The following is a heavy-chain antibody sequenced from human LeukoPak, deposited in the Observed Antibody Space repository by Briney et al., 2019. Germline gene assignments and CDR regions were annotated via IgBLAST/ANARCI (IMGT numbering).Heavy chain of an antibody. Sequence: SETLSLTCTVSGGSISSSSYYWGWIRQPPGKGLEWVGSIYYSGSTYYNPSLKSRVTISVDTSKNQFSLKLSSVTAADTAVYYCARDWTGEEGYYIDYWGQGTLVTVSS. CDR1: GGSISSSSYY. J-gene: IGHJ4*02. CDR2: IYYSGST. V-gene: IGHV4-39*07. D-gene: IGHD3/OR15-3a*01. CDR3: ARDWTGEEGYYIDY.